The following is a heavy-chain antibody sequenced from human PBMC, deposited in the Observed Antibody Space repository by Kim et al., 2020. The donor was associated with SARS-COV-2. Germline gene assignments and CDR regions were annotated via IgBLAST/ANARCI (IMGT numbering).Heavy chain of an antibody. V-gene: IGHV3-7*01. Sequence: GGSLRLSCAASGFTFSSYWMSWVRQAPGKGLEWVANIKQDGSEKYYVDSVKGRFTISRDNAKNSLYLQMNSLRAEDTAVYYCARGRGHYYDSSGGVWYFDLWGRGTLVTVSS. CDR2: IKQDGSEK. CDR3: ARGRGHYYDSSGGVWYFDL. D-gene: IGHD3-22*01. CDR1: GFTFSSYW. J-gene: IGHJ2*01.